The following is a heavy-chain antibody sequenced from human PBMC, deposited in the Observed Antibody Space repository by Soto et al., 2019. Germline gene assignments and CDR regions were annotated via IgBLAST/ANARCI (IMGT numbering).Heavy chain of an antibody. CDR3: ARGLIAVADYYGMEV. CDR1: CLTFTSYG. D-gene: IGHD6-19*01. Sequence: ASVKVSCKASCLTFTSYGISLLRHSNGQGLEWMGWISAYNGNTNYAQKFQGRVTITADESTSTAYMELSSLRSEDTAVYYCARGLIAVADYYGMEVWGQGTTVTVSS. V-gene: IGHV1-18*01. J-gene: IGHJ6*02. CDR2: ISAYNGNT.